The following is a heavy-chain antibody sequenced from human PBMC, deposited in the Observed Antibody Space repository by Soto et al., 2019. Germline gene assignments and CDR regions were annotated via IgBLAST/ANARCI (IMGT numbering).Heavy chain of an antibody. J-gene: IGHJ4*02. CDR2: ISGSGGST. D-gene: IGHD6-19*01. V-gene: IGHV3-23*01. CDR3: PKDSYSSGWSDY. CDR1: GFTFSTYA. Sequence: EVQLLESRGGLVQPGGSLRLACAASGFTFSTYAMSWVRQAPGKGLEWVSAISGSGGSTYYADSVKGRFTISRDNSKNTLYLQMNSLRAEDTAVYYCPKDSYSSGWSDYCRQGTLVTVSS.